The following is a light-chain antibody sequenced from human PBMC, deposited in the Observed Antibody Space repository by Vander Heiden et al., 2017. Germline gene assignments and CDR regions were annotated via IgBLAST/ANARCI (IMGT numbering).Light chain of an antibody. V-gene: IGLV2-18*02. CDR3: CSHTTNSAWV. CDR2: EVN. Sequence: PALTQPPSVSRSPGQSLTISCTGTSSDIGRYNRVSWYQQSPGTAPKLMLYEVNNRPSGVPDRFSGSKSGNTASLTISGLQAEDEADYYCCSHTTNSAWVFGGGTKLTVL. J-gene: IGLJ3*02. CDR1: SSDIGRYNR.